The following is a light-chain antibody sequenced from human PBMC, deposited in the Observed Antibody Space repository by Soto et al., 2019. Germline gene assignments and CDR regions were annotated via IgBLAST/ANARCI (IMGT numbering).Light chain of an antibody. CDR2: RNN. CDR3: AAWDDSLSAFYV. J-gene: IGLJ1*01. V-gene: IGLV1-47*01. CDR1: SSNIGSNY. Sequence: QSVLTQPPSASGTPGQRVTISCSGSSSNIGSNYVYWYQQLPETAPKLLIYRNNQRPSGVPDRFSGSKSGTSASLAISGLRSEDEADYYCAAWDDSLSAFYVFGTGTKLTVL.